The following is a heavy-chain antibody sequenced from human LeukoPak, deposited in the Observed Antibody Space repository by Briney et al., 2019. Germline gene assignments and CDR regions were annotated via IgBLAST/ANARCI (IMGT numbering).Heavy chain of an antibody. V-gene: IGHV4-39*01. CDR2: IYYSGST. Sequence: SETLSLTCSVSGGFISSSSYSWGWIRQPPGKGLEWIGSIYYSGSTYYNPSLKSRVTISVDTSKNQFSLKLSSVTAADTAVYYCASHRVPYYYDSSGGAFDIWGQGTMVTVSS. CDR3: ASHRVPYYYDSSGGAFDI. D-gene: IGHD3-22*01. CDR1: GGFISSSSYS. J-gene: IGHJ3*02.